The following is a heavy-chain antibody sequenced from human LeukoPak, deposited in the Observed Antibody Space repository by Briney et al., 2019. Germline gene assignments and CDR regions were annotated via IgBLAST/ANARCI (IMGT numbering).Heavy chain of an antibody. Sequence: SETLSLTCAVYGGSFSGYYWSWIRQPPGKGLEWIGEMNHSGGTYYNPSLKSRVTISIAMSKNQFSLKLSSVTAADTAVYYCARPYDGPYGMDVWGQGTTVNVSS. CDR1: GGSFSGYY. CDR2: MNHSGGT. D-gene: IGHD2-8*01. CDR3: ARPYDGPYGMDV. V-gene: IGHV4-34*01. J-gene: IGHJ6*02.